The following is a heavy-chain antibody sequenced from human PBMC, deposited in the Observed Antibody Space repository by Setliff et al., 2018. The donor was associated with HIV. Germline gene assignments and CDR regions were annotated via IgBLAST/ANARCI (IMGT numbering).Heavy chain of an antibody. CDR2: IIPIPGMG. V-gene: IGHV1-69*10. J-gene: IGHJ4*02. CDR3: ARYFYDSSGYSGSDH. D-gene: IGHD3-22*01. Sequence: SVKVSCKASGDTFSSYAISWVRQAPGQGLEWMGGIIPIPGMGNHAQKSQGRVTITADKSANTAYMELTSLRPEDTAIYYCARYFYDSSGYSGSDHWGRGTLVTVSS. CDR1: GDTFSSYA.